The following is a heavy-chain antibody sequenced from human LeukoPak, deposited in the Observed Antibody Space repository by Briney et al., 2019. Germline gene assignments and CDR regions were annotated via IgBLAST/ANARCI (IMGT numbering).Heavy chain of an antibody. CDR2: IYHVGST. D-gene: IGHD3-22*01. CDR1: GGSISSGGYS. J-gene: IGHJ3*02. V-gene: IGHV4-30-2*01. CDR3: ARAYYYDSSGYYWDAFDI. Sequence: SETLSLTCAVSGGSISSGGYSWSWIRQPPGKGLEWIGYIYHVGSTYYTPSLKSRVTISVDRSKHHFSLKLRSVTAADTAVYYCARAYYYDSSGYYWDAFDIWGQGTMVTVSS.